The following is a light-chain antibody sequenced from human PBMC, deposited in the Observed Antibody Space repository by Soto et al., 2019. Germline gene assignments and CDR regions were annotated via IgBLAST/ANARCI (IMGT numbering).Light chain of an antibody. V-gene: IGLV2-14*01. CDR3: SSYTSTYTYV. Sequence: SVLTQPASVSGSPGQSITISCTGTSSDVGGYNYVSWYQQHPGKAPKLMIYDVSNRPSGVSDRFSGSKSGNTASLTISGLQAEDEADFYRSSYTSTYTYVFGTGTKVTVL. CDR1: SSDVGGYNY. CDR2: DVS. J-gene: IGLJ1*01.